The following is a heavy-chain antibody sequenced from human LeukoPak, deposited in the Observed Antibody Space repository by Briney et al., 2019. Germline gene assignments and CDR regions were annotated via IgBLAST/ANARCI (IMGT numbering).Heavy chain of an antibody. D-gene: IGHD7-27*01. CDR2: ISGSGGST. CDR1: GFTFSSYA. Sequence: PGGSLRLSCAASGFTFSSYAMSWVRQAPGKGLEWVSAISGSGGSTYCADSVKGRFTISRDNSKNTLYLQMNSLRAEDTAVYYCAREDDSWGPNNLDLWGQGTWSPSPQ. V-gene: IGHV3-23*01. CDR3: AREDDSWGPNNLDL. J-gene: IGHJ3*01.